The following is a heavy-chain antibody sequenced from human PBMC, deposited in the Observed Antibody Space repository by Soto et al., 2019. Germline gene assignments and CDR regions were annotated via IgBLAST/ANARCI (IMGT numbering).Heavy chain of an antibody. V-gene: IGHV1-69*06. CDR1: GGTXTSYA. Sequence: SXKVSCKASGGTXTSYAIRWVRQAPGQGLEWMGGIIPIFGTANYAQKFQGRVTITADKSTSTAYMELSSLRSEDTAVYYCARSEGYCSGGRCSYSYWGQGTLGPVSS. CDR2: IIPIFGTA. J-gene: IGHJ4*02. D-gene: IGHD2-15*01. CDR3: ARSEGYCSGGRCSYSY.